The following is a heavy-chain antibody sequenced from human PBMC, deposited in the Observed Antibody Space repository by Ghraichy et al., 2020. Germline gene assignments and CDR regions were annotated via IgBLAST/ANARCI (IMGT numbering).Heavy chain of an antibody. CDR1: GGSISSGAYS. CDR2: ISYSGNT. D-gene: IGHD2-15*01. CDR3: ARARPEYCTGGTCYSAYFDF. J-gene: IGHJ4*02. Sequence: SQTLSLTCAVSGGSISSGAYSWSWIRQPPGKGLEWIGYISYSGNTYYSPSLKSRVTISADTSKNQFSLKLNSVTAADTAVYYCARARPEYCTGGTCYSAYFDFWGQGTLVTVSS. V-gene: IGHV4-30-4*07.